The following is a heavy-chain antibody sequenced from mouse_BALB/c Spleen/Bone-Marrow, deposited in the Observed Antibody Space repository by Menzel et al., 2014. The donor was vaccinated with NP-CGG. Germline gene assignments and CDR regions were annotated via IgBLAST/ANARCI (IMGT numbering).Heavy chain of an antibody. CDR1: GDSITSSY. D-gene: IGHD1-2*01. V-gene: IGHV3-8*02. Sequence: EVMLVESGPSLVKPSQTLSLTCSVTGDSITSSYWNWIRKFPGNKLEYMGYISYSGNAYYNPSLKSRISLTRDTSKNQYYLQLNSVTTEDTATYFCARGNGYHFDYWGQGITLTVSS. CDR3: ARGNGYHFDY. CDR2: ISYSGNA. J-gene: IGHJ2*01.